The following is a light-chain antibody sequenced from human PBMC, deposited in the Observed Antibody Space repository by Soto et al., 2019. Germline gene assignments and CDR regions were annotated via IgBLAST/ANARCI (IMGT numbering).Light chain of an antibody. Sequence: QSALTQPASVSASPGQSITISCTGGKNDIGSSDYVSWYQQHPGKAPKLIIYGVSNRPSGTSDRFSGSKSGNTASLTISGLQADDEADYYCGTWDTGLSAGVFGGGTKLTVL. CDR1: KNDIGSSDY. V-gene: IGLV2-14*01. J-gene: IGLJ2*01. CDR3: GTWDTGLSAGV. CDR2: GVS.